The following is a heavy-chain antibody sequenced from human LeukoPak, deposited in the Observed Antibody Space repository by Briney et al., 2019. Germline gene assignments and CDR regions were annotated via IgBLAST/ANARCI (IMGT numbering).Heavy chain of an antibody. J-gene: IGHJ5*02. CDR3: AREVAGGSVVMFDP. CDR1: GGSNSSSNW. CDR2: IYHSGST. D-gene: IGHD3-10*01. Sequence: PSETLSLTGAVSGGSNSSSNWWSWVRQPPGKGLEWIGEIYHSGSTNYNPSLKSRVTISVDKSKNQFSLKLSSVTAADTAVYYCAREVAGGSVVMFDPWAREPWSPSPQ. V-gene: IGHV4-4*02.